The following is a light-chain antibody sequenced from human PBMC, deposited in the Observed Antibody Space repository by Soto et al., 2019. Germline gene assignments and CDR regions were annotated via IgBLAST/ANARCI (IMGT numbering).Light chain of an antibody. CDR3: SSYTSDSTYV. V-gene: IGLV2-14*01. CDR2: DVN. J-gene: IGLJ1*01. CDR1: SSDVGGYNF. Sequence: QSVLTQPASVSGSPRHSISISCTGTSSDVGGYNFVSWYQQHPDKAPKLVIFDVNNRPSGVSDRFSGSKSGNTASLTISGLQLEDEADYYCSSYTSDSTYVFGTGTKVTVL.